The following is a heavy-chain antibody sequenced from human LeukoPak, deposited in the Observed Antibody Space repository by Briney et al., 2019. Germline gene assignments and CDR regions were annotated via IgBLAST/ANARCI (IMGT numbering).Heavy chain of an antibody. J-gene: IGHJ4*01. Sequence: PSETLSLTCAVSAASISNYYWSWIRQAPGKGLEWIGYISTSGSTNYNPSLKSRVSISLDTSMNRFPLNLNFVTAADTAVYYCASPRSGYRYTFDYWGQEPWSPSPQ. CDR1: AASISNYY. V-gene: IGHV4-4*09. CDR3: ASPRSGYRYTFDY. CDR2: ISTSGST. D-gene: IGHD3-22*01.